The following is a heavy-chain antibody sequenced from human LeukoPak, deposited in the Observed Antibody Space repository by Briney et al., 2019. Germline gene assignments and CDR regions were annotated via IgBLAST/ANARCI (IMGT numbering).Heavy chain of an antibody. J-gene: IGHJ5*02. D-gene: IGHD6-13*01. Sequence: SETLSLTCTVSGDSITIGYYWGWIRQPPGKGLEWIGHIYHSGSTYYNPSLKSRVTLSINTSKNQFSLKLNSVTAADTAVYYCARIYSSSWFLNWFDPWGQGTLVTVSS. CDR2: IYHSGST. CDR3: ARIYSSSWFLNWFDP. V-gene: IGHV4-38-2*02. CDR1: GDSITIGYY.